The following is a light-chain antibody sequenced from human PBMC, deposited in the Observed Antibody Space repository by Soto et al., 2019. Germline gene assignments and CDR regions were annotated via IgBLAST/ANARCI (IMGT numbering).Light chain of an antibody. CDR3: QQRSNWPPT. V-gene: IGKV3-11*01. CDR2: DAS. CDR1: QSVSSC. J-gene: IGKJ4*01. Sequence: EIVLTQSPATLSLSPGERATLSCRASQSVSSCLAWYQQKPGQAPRLLIYDASNRATGIPARFSGSGSGTDFTLTISSLGPEDFAVYYCQQRSNWPPTFGGGTKVEIK.